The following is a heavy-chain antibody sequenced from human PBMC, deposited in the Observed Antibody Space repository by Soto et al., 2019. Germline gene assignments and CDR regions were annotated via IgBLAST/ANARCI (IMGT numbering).Heavy chain of an antibody. CDR1: GGSINRADYY. CDR2: IYYSGST. J-gene: IGHJ6*02. V-gene: IGHV4-30-4*01. CDR3: ARAIVVKIGGIDV. Sequence: QVQLQVSGPGLVKPSQTLSLTCSVSGGSINRADYYWSWVRQPPGKGLEWIGYIYYSGSTYFNPCLMSRVTISKDTSRNQCSLRLSSVTAADTAVYYCARAIVVKIGGIDVWGQVTTVTVSS. D-gene: IGHD5-12*01.